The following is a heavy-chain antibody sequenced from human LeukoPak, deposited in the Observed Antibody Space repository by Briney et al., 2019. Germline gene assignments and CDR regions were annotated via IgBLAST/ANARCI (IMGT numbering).Heavy chain of an antibody. Sequence: SETLSLTCTVSGGSISSYYWSWIRQPPGKGLEWIGYIYYSGSTNYNPSLKSRVTISVDTSKNQFSLKLSSVTAADTAVYYCARGRGWTTVLFDYWGQGTLVTVSS. J-gene: IGHJ4*02. CDR1: GGSISSYY. CDR2: IYYSGST. D-gene: IGHD4-17*01. V-gene: IGHV4-59*01. CDR3: ARGRGWTTVLFDY.